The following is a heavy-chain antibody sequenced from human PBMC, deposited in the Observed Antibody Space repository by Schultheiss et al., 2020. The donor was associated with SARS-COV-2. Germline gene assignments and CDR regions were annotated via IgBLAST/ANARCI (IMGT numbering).Heavy chain of an antibody. Sequence: SETLSLTCTVSGGSISSSSYYWGWIRQPPGKGLEWIGYIYYSGSTYYNPSLKSRVTISVDTSKNQFSLKLSSVTAADTAVYYCARGTGGGMDVWGQGTTVTVSS. CDR3: ARGTGGGMDV. J-gene: IGHJ6*02. D-gene: IGHD3-16*01. V-gene: IGHV4-31*03. CDR2: IYYSGST. CDR1: GGSISSSSYY.